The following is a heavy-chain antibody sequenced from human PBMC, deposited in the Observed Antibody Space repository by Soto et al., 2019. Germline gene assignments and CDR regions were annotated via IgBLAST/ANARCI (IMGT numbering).Heavy chain of an antibody. V-gene: IGHV4-39*01. Sequence: QLQLQESGPGLVKPSETLSLTCTVSGGSMSSSGYYWGWIRQPPGKGLEWIGSIYYSGTTYYNPSLKSRVTISVDTSKNQFSLNLSSVTAADTAVYYCASPKIAFYNWFDPWGQGTLVTVSS. CDR3: ASPKIAFYNWFDP. D-gene: IGHD3-3*02. J-gene: IGHJ5*02. CDR2: IYYSGTT. CDR1: GGSMSSSGYY.